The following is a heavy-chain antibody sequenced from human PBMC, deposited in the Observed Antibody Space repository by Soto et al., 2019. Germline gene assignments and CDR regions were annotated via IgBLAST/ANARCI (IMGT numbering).Heavy chain of an antibody. CDR3: ARGTYYDFWSGYRYYYYGMDV. CDR1: GGTFSSYA. V-gene: IGHV1-69*13. J-gene: IGHJ6*02. D-gene: IGHD3-3*01. CDR2: IIPIFGTA. Sequence: ASVKVSCKASGGTFSSYAISWVRQAPGQGLEWMGGIIPIFGTANYAQKFQGRVTITADESTSTAYMELSSLRSEDTAVYYCARGTYYDFWSGYRYYYYGMDVWGQGTTVTVSS.